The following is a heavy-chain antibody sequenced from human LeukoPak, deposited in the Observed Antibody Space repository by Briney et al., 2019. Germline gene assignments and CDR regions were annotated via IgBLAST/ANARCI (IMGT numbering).Heavy chain of an antibody. D-gene: IGHD2-2*02. V-gene: IGHV4-30-4*01. J-gene: IGHJ4*02. Sequence: PSETLSLTCTVSGGSISSGDYYWSWIRQPPGKGLEWIGYIYYSGSTYYNPSLKSRVVISIDRSKNQFSLNLSSVTAADTAVYYCARGPPTPYCSSTSRYSDYWAREPWSPSPQ. CDR1: GGSISSGDYY. CDR3: ARGPPTPYCSSTSRYSDY. CDR2: IYYSGST.